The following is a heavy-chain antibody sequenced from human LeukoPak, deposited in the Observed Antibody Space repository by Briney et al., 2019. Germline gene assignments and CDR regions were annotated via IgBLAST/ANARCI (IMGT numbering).Heavy chain of an antibody. CDR3: ARDRHIAAAVYYYYMDV. J-gene: IGHJ6*03. V-gene: IGHV1-18*01. Sequence: ASVKVSCKASGYTFTSYIISWLRQAPGQGLEWMGWINAYNGNTDYAQRVQGRVTMTTDTSTSTAYMELRSLRSDDTAMYYGARDRHIAAAVYYYYMDVWAKGTPVTVSS. D-gene: IGHD6-13*01. CDR2: INAYNGNT. CDR1: GYTFTSYI.